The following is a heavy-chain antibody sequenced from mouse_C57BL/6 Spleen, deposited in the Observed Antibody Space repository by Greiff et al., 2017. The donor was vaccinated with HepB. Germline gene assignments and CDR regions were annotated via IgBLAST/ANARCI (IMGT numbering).Heavy chain of an antibody. Sequence: VNVVESGAELVRPGTSVKVSCKASGYAFTNYLIEWVKQRPGQGLEWIGVINPGSGGTNYNEKFKGKATLTADKSSSTAYMQLSSLTSEDSAVYFCARRGDGAWFAYWGQGTLVTVSA. CDR3: ARRGDGAWFAY. CDR2: INPGSGGT. V-gene: IGHV1-54*01. CDR1: GYAFTNYL. J-gene: IGHJ3*01.